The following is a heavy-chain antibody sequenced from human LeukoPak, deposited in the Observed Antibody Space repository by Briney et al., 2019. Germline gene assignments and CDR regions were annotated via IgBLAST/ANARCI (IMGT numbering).Heavy chain of an antibody. CDR2: ISAYSGNT. Sequence: ASVKVSCKASGYTFTTYGISWVRQAPGQGLEWMGWISAYSGNTKYAQKFQSRVIMTTDTSTSTAYMELRSLRSDDTAVYYCARGARNYYDSSSVDPWGQGTLVTVSS. J-gene: IGHJ5*02. D-gene: IGHD3-22*01. CDR3: ARGARNYYDSSSVDP. CDR1: GYTFTTYG. V-gene: IGHV1-18*01.